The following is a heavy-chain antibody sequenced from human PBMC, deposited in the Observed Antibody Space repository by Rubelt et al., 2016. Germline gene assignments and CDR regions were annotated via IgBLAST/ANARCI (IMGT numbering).Heavy chain of an antibody. V-gene: IGHV1-2*06. CDR1: GYTFTGYY. Sequence: LLVQSGAEVKKPGASVKVSCKASGYTFTGYYMHWVRQAPGQGLEWMGRINPNSGGTNYAQKFQGRVTMTRDTSISTAYMELSRLGSDDTAVYYCARIAARPREKQFDYWGQGTLVTVSS. D-gene: IGHD6-6*01. J-gene: IGHJ4*02. CDR3: ARIAARPREKQFDY. CDR2: INPNSGGT.